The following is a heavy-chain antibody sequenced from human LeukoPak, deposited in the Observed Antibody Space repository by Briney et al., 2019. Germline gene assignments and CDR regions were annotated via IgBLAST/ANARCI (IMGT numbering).Heavy chain of an antibody. CDR1: GYSLTSYR. Sequence: GESLKISCKSSGYSLTSYRIAWVRQMPGKGLEWMGIVYLGDSDTRYSPSFQGQVTFSADKSITTAYLHWSSLKASDTAMYYCARLAYYDSSGYHLDYWGQGTLVTVPS. CDR2: VYLGDSDT. D-gene: IGHD3-22*01. V-gene: IGHV5-51*01. J-gene: IGHJ4*02. CDR3: ARLAYYDSSGYHLDY.